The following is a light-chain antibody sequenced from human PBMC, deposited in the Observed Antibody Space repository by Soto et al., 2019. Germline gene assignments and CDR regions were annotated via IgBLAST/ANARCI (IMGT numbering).Light chain of an antibody. CDR2: GAS. Sequence: IVLMQSPGTLSWSPGERATLSCRASQTLRRTYIAWYQQKPGQAPRVLIYGASKRATGIPDRFSGSGSGTDFSLTISRLEPEDFAVYYCHQYDNAPQTYGQGTKVEIK. V-gene: IGKV3-20*01. CDR3: HQYDNAPQT. J-gene: IGKJ2*01. CDR1: QTLRRTY.